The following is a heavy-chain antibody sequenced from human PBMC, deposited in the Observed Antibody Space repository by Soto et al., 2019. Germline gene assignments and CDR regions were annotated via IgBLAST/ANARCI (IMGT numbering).Heavy chain of an antibody. CDR1: GYTFTSYD. CDR2: MNPNSGNT. J-gene: IGHJ6*02. V-gene: IGHV1-8*01. CDR3: ATSYYYYYGMDV. Sequence: ASVKVSCKASGYTFTSYDINWVRQATGQGLEWMGWMNPNSGNTGYAQRFQGRVAMTRNTSISTAYMELSSLRSEDTAVYYCATSYYYYYGMDVWGQGTTVTVSS.